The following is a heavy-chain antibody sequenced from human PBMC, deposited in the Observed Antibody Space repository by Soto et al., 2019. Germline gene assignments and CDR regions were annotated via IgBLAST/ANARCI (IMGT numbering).Heavy chain of an antibody. CDR3: AIDIGYNSSSPRNDAFYT. V-gene: IGHV1-69*08. CDR1: GGTFSSYT. CDR2: IIPIIGIA. J-gene: IGHJ3*02. Sequence: QVQLVQSGAEVKKPGSSVKVSCKASGGTFSSYTISWVRQAPGQGLEWMGRIIPIIGIAHYAQKFQGRVTMTVDEPTHTAYMELNRLGSDDTALYDCAIDIGYNSSSPRNDAFYTWGQGTMVTLSS. D-gene: IGHD6-13*01.